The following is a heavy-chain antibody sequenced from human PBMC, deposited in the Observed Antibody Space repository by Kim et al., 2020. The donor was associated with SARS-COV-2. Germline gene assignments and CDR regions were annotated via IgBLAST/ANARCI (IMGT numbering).Heavy chain of an antibody. D-gene: IGHD6-13*01. V-gene: IGHV3-53*01. CDR2: IYSGGNT. Sequence: GGSLRLSCAASGFTVSSNYMSWVRQAPGKGLDWVSIIYSGGNTYYADSVKGRFTISRDNSKNTLYLQMNSLRAEDTAVYYCARGGRAIAVGGDFDYWGQGTLVTVSS. CDR3: ARGGRAIAVGGDFDY. J-gene: IGHJ4*02. CDR1: GFTVSSNY.